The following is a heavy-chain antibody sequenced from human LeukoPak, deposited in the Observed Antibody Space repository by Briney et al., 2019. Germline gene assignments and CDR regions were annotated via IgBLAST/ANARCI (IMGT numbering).Heavy chain of an antibody. J-gene: IGHJ3*01. CDR3: VRGTRAFDV. CDR1: GFIFSSYD. V-gene: IGHV3-48*04. CDR2: ISSRSRTI. Sequence: GGSLRLSCAASGFIFSSYDFNWVRQAPGKGLEWVSYISSRSRTIYYADSVKGRFTISRDNAQRSLYLQINSLRGDDTALYYCVRGTRAFDVWGQGTMVTVSS.